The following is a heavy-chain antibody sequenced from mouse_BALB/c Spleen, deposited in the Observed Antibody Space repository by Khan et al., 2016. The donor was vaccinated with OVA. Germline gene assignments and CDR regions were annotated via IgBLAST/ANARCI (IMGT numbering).Heavy chain of an antibody. V-gene: IGHV9-2-1*01. D-gene: IGHD2-14*01. J-gene: IGHJ2*01. Sequence: QIQLVQSGPELKKPGETVKISCKASGYTFTDYSMHWVKQAPGKGFKWMGWINTETGETTYADDFKGRFAFSLETSASTAYLQINNLKNEDTATYFCACYRYDYFDYWGQGTTLTVSS. CDR2: INTETGET. CDR3: ACYRYDYFDY. CDR1: GYTFTDYS.